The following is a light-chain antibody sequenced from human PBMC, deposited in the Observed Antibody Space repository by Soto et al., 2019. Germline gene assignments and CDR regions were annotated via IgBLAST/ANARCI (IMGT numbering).Light chain of an antibody. CDR1: SSNIGAGYD. CDR3: QYYESRLSAYV. V-gene: IGLV1-40*01. J-gene: IGLJ1*01. Sequence: QSVLAQPPSVSGAPGQKVTISCTGSSSNIGAGYDLHWYQQLPGTAPKLLLYDNSNRPSGVPDRFSGSKSGTSASLAITGLQAEDEADYYCQYYESRLSAYVFGTGTKVTVL. CDR2: DNS.